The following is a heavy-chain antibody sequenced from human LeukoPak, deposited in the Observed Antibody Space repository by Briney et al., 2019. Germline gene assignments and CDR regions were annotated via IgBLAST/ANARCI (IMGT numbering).Heavy chain of an antibody. CDR3: AKDSRLYGGYDFDY. D-gene: IGHD5-12*01. V-gene: IGHV3-33*06. Sequence: ACKASGGTFSSYAISWVRQAPGKGLEWVAVIWYDGSNKYYADSVKGRFTISRDNSKNTLYLQMNSLRAEDTAVYYCAKDSRLYGGYDFDYWGQGTLVTVSS. CDR2: IWYDGSNK. J-gene: IGHJ4*02. CDR1: GGTFSSYA.